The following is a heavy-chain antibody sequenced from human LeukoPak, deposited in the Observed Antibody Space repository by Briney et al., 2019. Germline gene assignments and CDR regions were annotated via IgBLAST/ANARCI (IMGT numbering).Heavy chain of an antibody. V-gene: IGHV3-23*01. D-gene: IGHD3/OR15-3a*01. Sequence: GGSLRLSCAVSGITLSNYGMSWIPQAPGKGLEWVAGISGSGGSTYYADSVKGRFTISRHNPKNTLYLQMNSLRAEDTAVYFCAKRGVVIRVILVGFHKEAYYFESWGQGALVTVSS. J-gene: IGHJ4*02. CDR1: GITLSNYG. CDR3: AKRGVVIRVILVGFHKEAYYFES. CDR2: ISGSGGST.